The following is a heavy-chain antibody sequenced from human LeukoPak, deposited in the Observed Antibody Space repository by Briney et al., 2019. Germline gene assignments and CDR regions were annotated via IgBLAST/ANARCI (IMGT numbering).Heavy chain of an antibody. CDR3: ASIAVAAPQDY. D-gene: IGHD6-19*01. V-gene: IGHV3-11*06. CDR1: GFTFSDYY. J-gene: IGHJ4*02. Sequence: GGSLRLSCAASGFTFSDYYMSWIRQAPGKGLEWVSYISSSSSYTNYADSVKGRFTISRDNAKNSLYLQMNSLRAGDTAVYYCASIAVAAPQDYRGQGTLVTVSS. CDR2: ISSSSSYT.